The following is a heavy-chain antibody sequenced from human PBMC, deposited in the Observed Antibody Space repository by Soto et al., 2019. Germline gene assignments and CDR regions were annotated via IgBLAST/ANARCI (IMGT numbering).Heavy chain of an antibody. V-gene: IGHV3-15*07. Sequence: PGGSLRLSCAASGFTFSNAWMNWVRQAPGKGLEWVGRIKSKTDGGTTNYAAPVKGRFTISRDDSKNTLYLQMNSLKTEDTAVYYCTTVPWFLLPRNRIDYWGQGTLVTVSS. CDR1: GFTFSNAW. CDR3: TTVPWFLLPRNRIDY. D-gene: IGHD2-15*01. CDR2: IKSKTDGGTT. J-gene: IGHJ4*02.